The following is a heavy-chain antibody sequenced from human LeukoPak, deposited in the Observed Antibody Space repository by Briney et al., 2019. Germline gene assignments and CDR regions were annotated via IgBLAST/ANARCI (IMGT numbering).Heavy chain of an antibody. J-gene: IGHJ5*02. Sequence: PSETLSLTCAVYGGSFNGYYWSWIRQPPGKGLEWIGEINHSGSTNYNPSLKSRVTISVDTSKNQFSLKLSSVTAADTAVYYCARDGYCSGGHCYSNNWFDPWGQGTLVTVSS. CDR1: GGSFNGYY. CDR2: INHSGST. D-gene: IGHD2-15*01. CDR3: ARDGYCSGGHCYSNNWFDP. V-gene: IGHV4-34*01.